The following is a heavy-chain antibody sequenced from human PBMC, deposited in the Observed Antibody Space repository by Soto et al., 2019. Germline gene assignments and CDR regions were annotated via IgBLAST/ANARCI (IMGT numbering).Heavy chain of an antibody. Sequence: QVHLVQSGAEVKKPGASVKVSCKGSGYAFTTYGITWVRQAPGQGLEWMGWISAHNGNTNYAPKRQGRVTVTRDTSTSTAYMELRSLRSDDTAVYYCARGRYGDYWGQGALVTVSS. V-gene: IGHV1-18*01. D-gene: IGHD1-1*01. CDR2: ISAHNGNT. J-gene: IGHJ4*02. CDR1: GYAFTTYG. CDR3: ARGRYGDY.